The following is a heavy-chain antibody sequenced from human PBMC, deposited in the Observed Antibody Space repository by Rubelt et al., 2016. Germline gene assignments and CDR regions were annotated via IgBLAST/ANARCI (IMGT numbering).Heavy chain of an antibody. Sequence: EVQLVETGGTLVQPGGSLRLSCAASGFTVSSNYMSWVRQAPGKGLEWVSVIYSGGSTYYADSVKGRFTISRDNSKNTLYLQMNVLRADETAVYYCARRGPSGPHDAFDIWGQGTMVTVSS. CDR3: ARRGPSGPHDAFDI. V-gene: IGHV3-66*01. CDR1: GFTVSSNY. J-gene: IGHJ3*02. CDR2: IYSGGST.